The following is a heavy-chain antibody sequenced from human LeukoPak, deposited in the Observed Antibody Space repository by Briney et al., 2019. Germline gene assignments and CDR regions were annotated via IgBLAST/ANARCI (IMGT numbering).Heavy chain of an antibody. V-gene: IGHV4-30-4*01. CDR3: AREPPGPGGFNWFDP. CDR2: IYYSGST. Sequence: SQTLSFTCTVSGGSISSGDYYWSWIRQPPGKGLEWIGYIYYSGSTYYNPSLKSRVTISVDTSKNQFSLKLSSVTAADTAVYYCAREPPGPGGFNWFDPWGQGTLVTVSS. D-gene: IGHD2-15*01. CDR1: GGSISSGDYY. J-gene: IGHJ5*02.